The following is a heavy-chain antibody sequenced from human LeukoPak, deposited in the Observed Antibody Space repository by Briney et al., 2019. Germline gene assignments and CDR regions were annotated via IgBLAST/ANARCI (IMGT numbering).Heavy chain of an antibody. CDR1: GYTFTSYD. CDR3: ARGYYDILTGYKTFDY. V-gene: IGHV1-8*01. J-gene: IGHJ4*02. CDR2: MNPNSGNT. Sequence: ASVKVSCKASGYTFTSYDINWVQQATGQGLEWMGWMNPNSGNTGYAQKFQGRVTVTRNTSISTAYMELSSLRSEDTAVYYCARGYYDILTGYKTFDYWGQGTLVTVSS. D-gene: IGHD3-9*01.